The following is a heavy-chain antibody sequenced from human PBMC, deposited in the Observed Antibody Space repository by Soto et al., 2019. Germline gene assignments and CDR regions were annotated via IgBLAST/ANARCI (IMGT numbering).Heavy chain of an antibody. J-gene: IGHJ6*02. V-gene: IGHV4-59*08. CDR2: IYYSGST. Sequence: SETLSLTCTVSGGSINNYYWSWIRQPPGKGLEWIGYIYYSGSTNYNPSLKSRVTISVDTSKNQFSLKLSSVTAADTAVYYCAGASTGGYDYYYYGMDVWGQGTTVTVSS. CDR3: AGASTGGYDYYYYGMDV. D-gene: IGHD1-26*01. CDR1: GGSINNYY.